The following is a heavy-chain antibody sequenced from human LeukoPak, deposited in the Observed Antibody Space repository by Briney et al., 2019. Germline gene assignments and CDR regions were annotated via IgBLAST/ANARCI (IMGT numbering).Heavy chain of an antibody. D-gene: IGHD6-25*01. Sequence: GASVKVSCKAPGGTFSSYAISWVRQAPGQGLEWMGGIIPIFGTANYAQKFQGRVTITADESTSTAYMELSSLRSEDTAVYYCARELPLIAALDYWGQGTLVTVSS. J-gene: IGHJ4*02. CDR2: IIPIFGTA. CDR3: ARELPLIAALDY. V-gene: IGHV1-69*13. CDR1: GGTFSSYA.